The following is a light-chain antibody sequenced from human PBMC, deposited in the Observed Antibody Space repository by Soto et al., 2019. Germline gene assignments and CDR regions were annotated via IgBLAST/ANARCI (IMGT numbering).Light chain of an antibody. J-gene: IGKJ1*01. CDR1: QGISTY. CDR2: AAS. CDR3: QQSYSTTWT. V-gene: IGKV1-39*01. Sequence: DIQMTQSPSSLSASVGDRVTITCRASQGISTYLNWYQQKPRKAPKLLIYAASSLQSGVPSRFSGSGSETDFTLTISSLQPEHSATYSCQQSYSTTWTFGRGTKVDIK.